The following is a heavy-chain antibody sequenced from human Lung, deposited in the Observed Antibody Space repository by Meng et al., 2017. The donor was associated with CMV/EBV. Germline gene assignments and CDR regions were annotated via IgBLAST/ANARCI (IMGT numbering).Heavy chain of an antibody. J-gene: IGHJ4*02. CDR2: IRYDGSNK. D-gene: IGHD6-6*01. CDR3: AKDWGQLVNYFDY. V-gene: IGHV3-30*02. CDR1: GFIFNAYG. Sequence: XCAASGFIFNAYGMHWVRQAPGKGLEWVAFIRYDGSNKNYADSVKGRFTISRDNSKNTVYLQLNSLRVDDSAVYYCAKDWGQLVNYFDYWGQGTXVTVSS.